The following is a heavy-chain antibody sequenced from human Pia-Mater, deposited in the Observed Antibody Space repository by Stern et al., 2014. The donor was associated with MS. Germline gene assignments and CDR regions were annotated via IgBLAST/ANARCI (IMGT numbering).Heavy chain of an antibody. CDR1: GYTFTSYG. CDR3: ARDLGPRWQQFHCFDY. CDR2: ISTYNGDT. J-gene: IGHJ4*02. Sequence: VQLVESGAEVKRPGTSVTVSCQASGYTFTSYGLNWVRQAPGQGLEWMGWISTYNGDTNYAQSFQGRVTFSTDTSTSKAYMELRNLRSADTALYYCARDLGPRWQQFHCFDYWGQGTLVSVSS. D-gene: IGHD6-13*01. V-gene: IGHV1-18*04.